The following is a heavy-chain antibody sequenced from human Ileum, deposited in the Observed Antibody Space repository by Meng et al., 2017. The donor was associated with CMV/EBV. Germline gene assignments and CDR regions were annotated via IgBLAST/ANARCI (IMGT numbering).Heavy chain of an antibody. CDR1: GFTCSSYC. D-gene: IGHD2-15*01. CDR2: ICSGGNYI. Sequence: CAASGFTCSSYCMNWVRQAPGKGLEWVSSICSGGNYIYYADSVKGRFTISRDNAKNSLYLQMNSLRVEDTAVYYCARSEPVVIALEYWGQGTLVTVSS. J-gene: IGHJ4*02. V-gene: IGHV3-21*01. CDR3: ARSEPVVIALEY.